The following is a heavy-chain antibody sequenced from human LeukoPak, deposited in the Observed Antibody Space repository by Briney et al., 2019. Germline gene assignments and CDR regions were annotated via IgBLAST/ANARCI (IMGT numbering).Heavy chain of an antibody. CDR1: GFTFSDFW. Sequence: QPGGSLRLSCEASGFTFSDFWMHWVRQAPGKGPAWVSRLNTDGSYTGYADSVKGRFTISRDSAKNTLYLQMNSLRAEDTAVYYCARGITMVRIPMEFVPWGQGTLVTVSS. D-gene: IGHD3-10*01. V-gene: IGHV3-74*01. CDR3: ARGITMVRIPMEFVP. J-gene: IGHJ5*02. CDR2: LNTDGSYT.